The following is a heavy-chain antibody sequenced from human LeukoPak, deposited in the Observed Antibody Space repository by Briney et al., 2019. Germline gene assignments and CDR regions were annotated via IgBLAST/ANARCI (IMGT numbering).Heavy chain of an antibody. Sequence: ASVKVSCKASGYTFTGYYVHWVRQAPGQGLEWMGWINPNSGATNYAQKFQGRVTMTRDTSISTAYMELSRPRSDDTAVYFCAREYSSGNNWLDPWGQGTLVTVSS. D-gene: IGHD6-25*01. CDR3: AREYSSGNNWLDP. V-gene: IGHV1-2*02. CDR2: INPNSGAT. CDR1: GYTFTGYY. J-gene: IGHJ5*02.